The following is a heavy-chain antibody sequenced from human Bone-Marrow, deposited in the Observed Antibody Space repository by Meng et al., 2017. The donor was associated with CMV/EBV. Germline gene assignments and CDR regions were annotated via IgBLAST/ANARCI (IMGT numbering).Heavy chain of an antibody. CDR2: IKQDGSEK. CDR3: ARVVPAAMYYYYGMDV. Sequence: GESLKISCAASGFTFSSYWMSWVRQAPGKGLEWVANIKQDGSEKYYVDSVKGRFTISRDNAKNSLYLQMNSLRAEDTAVYYCARVVPAAMYYYYGMDVWGQGTRVTVSS. D-gene: IGHD2-2*01. CDR1: GFTFSSYW. V-gene: IGHV3-7*01. J-gene: IGHJ6*02.